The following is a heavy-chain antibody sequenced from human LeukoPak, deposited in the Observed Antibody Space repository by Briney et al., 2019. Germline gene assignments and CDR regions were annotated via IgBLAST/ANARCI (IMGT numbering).Heavy chain of an antibody. CDR3: ARETYNGRCYYFDY. D-gene: IGHD1-26*01. J-gene: IGHJ4*02. Sequence: ASVKVSCKASGYTFIDYYIHWVRQAPGQGLEWMGRINPKSGGTNHAQKFQGRVTMTRDTSISTAYMELSSLRSDDTAVYFCARETYNGRCYYFDYWGQGTLVTVSS. CDR2: INPKSGGT. CDR1: GYTFIDYY. V-gene: IGHV1-2*06.